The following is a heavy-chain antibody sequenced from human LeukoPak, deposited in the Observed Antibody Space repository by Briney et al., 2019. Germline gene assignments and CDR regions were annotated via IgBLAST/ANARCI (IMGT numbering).Heavy chain of an antibody. D-gene: IGHD1-14*01. CDR2: MNPNSGNT. CDR3: ARVVFTYYYYGMDV. J-gene: IGHJ6*02. V-gene: IGHV1-8*01. CDR1: GYTFTSYD. Sequence: SVKVSCKASGYTFTSYDINWVRQATGQGLEWMGWMNPNSGNTGYAQKFQGRVTMTRNTSISTAYMELSSLRSEDTAVYYCARVVFTYYYYGMDVWGQGTTVTVSS.